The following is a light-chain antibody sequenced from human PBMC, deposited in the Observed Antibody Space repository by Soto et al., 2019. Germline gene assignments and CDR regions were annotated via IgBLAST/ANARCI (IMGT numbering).Light chain of an antibody. J-gene: IGLJ2*01. CDR2: EGS. CDR1: SSDVGSYNL. CDR3: CSYAGSSTFEV. Sequence: QSALTQPASVSGSPGQSITISCTGTSSDVGSYNLVSWYQQHPGKAPKLMIYEGSKRPSGVSNRFSGSKSGNTASLTISGLQAEVEADYYCCSYAGSSTFEVFGGGTKVTVL. V-gene: IGLV2-23*03.